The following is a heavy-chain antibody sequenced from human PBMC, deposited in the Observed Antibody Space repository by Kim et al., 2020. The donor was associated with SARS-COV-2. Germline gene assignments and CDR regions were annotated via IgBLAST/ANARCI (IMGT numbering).Heavy chain of an antibody. CDR1: GGSISSYY. V-gene: IGHV4-59*01. J-gene: IGHJ3*02. D-gene: IGHD3-10*01. CDR3: ARDLRWGFITMVRGVIPSDAFDI. CDR2: IYYSGST. Sequence: SETLSLTCTVSGGSISSYYWSWIRQPPGKGLEWIGYIYYSGSTNYNPSLKSRVTISVDTSKNQFSLKLSSVTAADTAVHYCARDLRWGFITMVRGVIPSDAFDIWGQGTMVTVSS.